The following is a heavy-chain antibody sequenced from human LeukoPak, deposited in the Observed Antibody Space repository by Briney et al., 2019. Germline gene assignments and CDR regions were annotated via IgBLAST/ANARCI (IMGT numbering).Heavy chain of an antibody. Sequence: GASVKVSCKASGYTFTGCYMHWVRQAPGQGLEWMGWINPNSGGTNYAQKFQGRVTMTRDTSISTAYMELSRLRSDDTAVYYCARGSVLMVYVGQNWFDPWGQGTLVTVSS. CDR2: INPNSGGT. CDR1: GYTFTGCY. D-gene: IGHD2-8*01. V-gene: IGHV1-2*02. CDR3: ARGSVLMVYVGQNWFDP. J-gene: IGHJ5*02.